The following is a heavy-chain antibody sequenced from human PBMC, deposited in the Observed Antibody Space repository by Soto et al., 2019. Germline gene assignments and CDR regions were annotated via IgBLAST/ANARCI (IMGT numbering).Heavy chain of an antibody. CDR3: ARDPDSSSWYFDY. J-gene: IGHJ4*02. D-gene: IGHD6-13*01. Sequence: GGSLRLSCAASGFTFSDHYMDWVRQAPGKGLEWVGRTRNKANSYTAEYAASVKGRFTISRDDSKNSLYLQMNSLRAEDTAVYYCARDPDSSSWYFDYWGQGTLVTVSS. CDR1: GFTFSDHY. V-gene: IGHV3-72*01. CDR2: TRNKANSYTA.